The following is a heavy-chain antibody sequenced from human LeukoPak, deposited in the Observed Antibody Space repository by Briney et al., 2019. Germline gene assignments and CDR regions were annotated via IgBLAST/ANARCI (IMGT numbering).Heavy chain of an antibody. D-gene: IGHD3-10*01. Sequence: SETLSLTCTVSGGSISSGGYYWSWIRQHPGKGLEWIGYIYYSGSTYYNPSLKSRVTISVDTSKNQFSLKLSSVTAADTAVYYCASLSITMVRGVRYNWFDPWGQGTLVTVSS. CDR3: ASLSITMVRGVRYNWFDP. CDR1: GGSISSGGYY. CDR2: IYYSGST. J-gene: IGHJ5*02. V-gene: IGHV4-31*03.